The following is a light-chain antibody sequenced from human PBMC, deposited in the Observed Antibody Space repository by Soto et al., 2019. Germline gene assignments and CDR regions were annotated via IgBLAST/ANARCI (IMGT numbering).Light chain of an antibody. CDR3: SCSAGSRAYV. J-gene: IGLJ1*01. CDR1: SNDIGAYNY. V-gene: IGLV2-14*01. CDR2: GVR. Sequence: QSALTQPTSVSGSPGQSITISCTGNSNDIGAYNYVSWYQQHPGKAPRLLIHGVRNRPSGISSRFSASKSGLTASLTISGLQAEDEADYYCSCSAGSRAYVFGIGAQVHVI.